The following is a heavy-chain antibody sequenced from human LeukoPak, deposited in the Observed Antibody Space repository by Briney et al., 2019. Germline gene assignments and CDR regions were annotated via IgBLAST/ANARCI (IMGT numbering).Heavy chain of an antibody. D-gene: IGHD1-1*01. J-gene: IGHJ4*02. CDR3: AREMSNWLIDY. CDR1: GFSFSRYW. V-gene: IGHV3-7*01. Sequence: GGSLRLSCTASGFSFSRYWMSWVRQAPGKGLEWVANINEDETEKNYVDAVKGQFTVSRDNAKNTLYLQMSSLRVEDTAVYFCAREMSNWLIDYWGQGTLVTVSS. CDR2: INEDETEK.